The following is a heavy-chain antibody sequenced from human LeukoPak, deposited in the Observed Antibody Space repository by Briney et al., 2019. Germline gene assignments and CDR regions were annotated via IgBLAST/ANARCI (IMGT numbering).Heavy chain of an antibody. V-gene: IGHV3-9*01. Sequence: GGSLRLSCAASGFTFDDYAMHWVRHAPGKGLEWVSGISWNSGSIGYADSVKGRFTISRDNAKNSLYLQMNSLRAEDTALYYCAKVFRYSSGWYAAFDIWGQGTMVTVSS. CDR1: GFTFDDYA. CDR2: ISWNSGSI. J-gene: IGHJ3*02. D-gene: IGHD6-19*01. CDR3: AKVFRYSSGWYAAFDI.